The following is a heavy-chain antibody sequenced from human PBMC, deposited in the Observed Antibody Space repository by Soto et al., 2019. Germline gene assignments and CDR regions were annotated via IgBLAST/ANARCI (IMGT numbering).Heavy chain of an antibody. Sequence: LRLSCAASGFSFSTYGMHWVRQAPGKGLEWMAVISNDGSIKYYADSVKGRFTISRDNSKDTLFLQMNSLRGEDTAVYYCAKVVRADTMSSNFYYYSGMDVWGQGTTVTVS. CDR1: GFSFSTYG. CDR3: AKVVRADTMSSNFYYYSGMDV. CDR2: ISNDGSIK. J-gene: IGHJ6*02. V-gene: IGHV3-30*18. D-gene: IGHD5-18*01.